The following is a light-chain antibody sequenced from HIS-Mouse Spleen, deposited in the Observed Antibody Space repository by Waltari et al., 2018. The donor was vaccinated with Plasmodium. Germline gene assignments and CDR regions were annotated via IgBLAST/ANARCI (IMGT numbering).Light chain of an antibody. J-gene: IGKJ1*01. CDR3: QQYNNWPRGT. CDR2: GAS. Sequence: EIALTQSPATLSVSPGERATLPCRASQSVSSNLAWYQQKPGQAPRLLIYGASTRATGIPARFSGSGSGTEFTLTFSSMQSEDFAVYYCQQYNNWPRGTFGQGTKVEIK. V-gene: IGKV3-15*01. CDR1: QSVSSN.